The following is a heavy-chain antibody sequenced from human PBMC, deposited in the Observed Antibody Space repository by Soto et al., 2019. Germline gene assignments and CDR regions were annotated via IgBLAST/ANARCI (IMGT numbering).Heavy chain of an antibody. CDR1: GFTFSNAW. CDR2: VKSKVDGATT. J-gene: IGHJ4*02. D-gene: IGHD2-2*01. Sequence: GGSLRLSCAASGFTFSNAWMNWVRQAPGKGLEWVARVKSKVDGATTDYAAPVQGRFTISRDDSKNTLSLQMDSLKPEDTAVYYCTSQPTYWGQGTLVTVSS. V-gene: IGHV3-15*07. CDR3: TSQPTY.